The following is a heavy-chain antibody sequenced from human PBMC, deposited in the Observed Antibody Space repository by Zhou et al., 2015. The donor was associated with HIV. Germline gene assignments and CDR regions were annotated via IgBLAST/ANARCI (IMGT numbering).Heavy chain of an antibody. CDR1: GGTFSSYA. CDR2: ISTYNINA. V-gene: IGHV1-69*06. D-gene: IGHD3-10*01. J-gene: IGHJ5*02. Sequence: QVQLVQSGAEVKKPGSSVKVSCKASGGTFSSYAISWVRQAPGQGLEWMGGISTYNINAVYAQKFQGRITMSTDISTTTAYMELRSLRSDDTAVYYCARRGNYFDSGNYRYWFDPVGPREPGHRLL. CDR3: ARRGNYFDSGNYRYWFDP.